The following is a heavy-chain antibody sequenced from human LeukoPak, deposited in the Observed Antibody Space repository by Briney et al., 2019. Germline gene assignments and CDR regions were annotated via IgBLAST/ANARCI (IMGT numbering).Heavy chain of an antibody. CDR1: GFSVSGNY. CDR2: IDNDGSS. Sequence: GGSLRLSCAASGFSVSGNYMSWVRQAPGKGLEWVSLIDNDGSSYYADSVKGRFILSRDNSKNTLYLQMNSLRAEDTAVYYCARDNSATPEDHWGQGTLVTASS. J-gene: IGHJ4*02. V-gene: IGHV3-66*01. D-gene: IGHD2-15*01. CDR3: ARDNSATPEDH.